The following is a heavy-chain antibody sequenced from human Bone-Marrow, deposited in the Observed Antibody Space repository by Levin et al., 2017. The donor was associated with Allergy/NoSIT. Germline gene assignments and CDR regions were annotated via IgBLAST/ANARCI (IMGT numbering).Heavy chain of an antibody. D-gene: IGHD3-10*01. CDR2: LNPRSGDA. Sequence: ASVKVSCKASGYTFTDHWLHWVRQAPGQGLEWVGWLNPRSGDADFAERFQGRVTMTSDTSTSTVYMELSRLRPDDTAVYYCAIQTLAPKKFESHYYHHYGMDVWGQGTTVTVSS. V-gene: IGHV1-2*02. CDR3: AIQTLAPKKFESHYYHHYGMDV. CDR1: GYTFTDHW. J-gene: IGHJ6*02.